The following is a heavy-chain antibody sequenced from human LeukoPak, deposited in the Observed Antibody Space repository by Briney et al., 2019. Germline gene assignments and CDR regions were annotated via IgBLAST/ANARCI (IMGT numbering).Heavy chain of an antibody. J-gene: IGHJ3*02. Sequence: GGSLRLSCAASGFTFSSYGMHWVRQAPGKGLEWVAVISYDGSNKYYVDSVKGRFTISRDNSKNTLNLQMNSLRAEDTAVYYCAKMRTPTAHSGDAFEIWGQGTMVTVSS. CDR1: GFTFSSYG. CDR3: AKMRTPTAHSGDAFEI. D-gene: IGHD4-17*01. CDR2: ISYDGSNK. V-gene: IGHV3-30*18.